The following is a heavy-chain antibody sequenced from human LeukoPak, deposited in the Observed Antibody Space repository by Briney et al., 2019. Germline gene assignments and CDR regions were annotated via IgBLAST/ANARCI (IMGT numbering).Heavy chain of an antibody. Sequence: GGSLRLSCAASGFTFSSYGMSWVRQAPGQGLEWVSSITSSSIYKYYADSVKGRFTISRDNAKKSLYLQMNSLRAEDTAVYYCASSRYDSSGYYGIIGYWGQGTLVTVSS. J-gene: IGHJ4*02. V-gene: IGHV3-21*01. CDR1: GFTFSSYG. D-gene: IGHD3-22*01. CDR3: ASSRYDSSGYYGIIGY. CDR2: ITSSSIYK.